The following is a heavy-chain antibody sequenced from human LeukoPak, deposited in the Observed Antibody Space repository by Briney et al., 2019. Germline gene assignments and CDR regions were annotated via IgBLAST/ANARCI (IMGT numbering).Heavy chain of an antibody. D-gene: IGHD5-18*01. Sequence: GGSLRLSCAASGFTFSSYSMNWVRQAPGKGLEWVSSISSSSSYIYYADSVKGRFTISRDNAKNSLYLQMNSLRAEDTALYYCAKDMGYSYGLDYWGQGTLVTVSS. CDR3: AKDMGYSYGLDY. CDR2: ISSSSSYI. V-gene: IGHV3-21*04. CDR1: GFTFSSYS. J-gene: IGHJ4*02.